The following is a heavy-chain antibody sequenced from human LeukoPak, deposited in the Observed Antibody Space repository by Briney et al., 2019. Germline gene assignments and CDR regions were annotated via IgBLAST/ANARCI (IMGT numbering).Heavy chain of an antibody. D-gene: IGHD6-19*01. CDR1: GGSISSYY. Sequence: PSETLSLTCTVSGGSISSYYWSSIRQPPGKGLEWIGYIYYSGSTNYNPSLKSRVTISVGTSKNQFSLKLSSVTAADTAVYYCASVAGTRRGDYYFDYWGQGTLVTVSS. CDR2: IYYSGST. J-gene: IGHJ4*02. V-gene: IGHV4-59*01. CDR3: ASVAGTRRGDYYFDY.